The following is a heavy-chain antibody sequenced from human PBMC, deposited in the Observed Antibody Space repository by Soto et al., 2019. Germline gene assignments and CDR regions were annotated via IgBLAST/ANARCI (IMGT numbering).Heavy chain of an antibody. D-gene: IGHD2-15*01. CDR1: GFTVGEYA. CDR2: ISWNSGSI. CDR3: AKSVVAALRRDAFDV. V-gene: IGHV3-9*01. J-gene: IGHJ3*01. Sequence: EVRLVESGGGLVQPGRSLRLSCAASGFTVGEYAMHWVRQAPGKGLEWVSGISWNSGSIGYADSVKGRFTSSRDNAKNSLYLQMNSLRAEDTALYYCAKSVVAALRRDAFDVWGQGTMVTVSS.